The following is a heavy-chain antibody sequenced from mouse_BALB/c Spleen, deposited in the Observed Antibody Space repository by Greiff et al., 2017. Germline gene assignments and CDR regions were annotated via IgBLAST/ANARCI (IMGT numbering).Heavy chain of an antibody. D-gene: IGHD1-1*01. CDR2: IRNKANGYTT. CDR3: ARGATDYFDY. CDR1: GFTFTDYY. Sequence: DVKLVESGGGLVQPGGSLRLSCATSGFTFTDYYMSWVRQPPGKALEWLGFIRNKANGYTTEYSASVKGRFTISRDNSQSILYLQMNTLRAEDSATYYCARGATDYFDYWGQGTTLTVSS. J-gene: IGHJ2*01. V-gene: IGHV7-3*02.